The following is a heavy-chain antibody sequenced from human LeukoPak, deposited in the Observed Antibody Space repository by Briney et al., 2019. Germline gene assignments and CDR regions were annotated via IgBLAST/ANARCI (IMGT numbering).Heavy chain of an antibody. CDR3: ARARRNYFDY. CDR2: IYSGGST. Sequence: GGSLRLSCAASGFTVSSNYMSWVRQAPGKGLEWVSVIYSGGSTYYADSVKGRFTISRDISKNTLYLQMNSLRAEDTAVYYCARARRNYFDYWGQGTLVTVSS. J-gene: IGHJ4*02. V-gene: IGHV3-66*01. CDR1: GFTVSSNY.